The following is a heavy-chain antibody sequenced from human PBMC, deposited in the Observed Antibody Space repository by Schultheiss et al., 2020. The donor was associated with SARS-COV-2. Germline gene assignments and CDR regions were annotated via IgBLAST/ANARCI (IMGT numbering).Heavy chain of an antibody. CDR3: ARWGPENPIAAAGTGFDY. J-gene: IGHJ4*02. V-gene: IGHV3-21*01. CDR2: ISSSSSYI. Sequence: GGSLRLSCAASGFTFSSYSMNWVRQAPGKGLEWVSSISSSSSYIYYADSVKGRFTISRDNAKNSLYLQMNSLRAEDTAVYYCARWGPENPIAAAGTGFDYWGQGTLVTVSS. D-gene: IGHD6-13*01. CDR1: GFTFSSYS.